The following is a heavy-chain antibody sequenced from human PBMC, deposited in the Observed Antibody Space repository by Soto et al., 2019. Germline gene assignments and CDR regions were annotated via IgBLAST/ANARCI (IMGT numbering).Heavy chain of an antibody. CDR1: GFTFGDYA. CDR3: TRDQLGYCSSTSCLV. Sequence: SLRLSCTASGFTFGDYAMSWFRQAPGKGLEWVGFIRSKTYGGTTEYAASVKGRFTISRDDSKSIAYLQMNSLKTEDTAVYYCTRDQLGYCSSTSCLVWGQGTLVTVSS. CDR2: IRSKTYGGTT. V-gene: IGHV3-49*03. J-gene: IGHJ4*02. D-gene: IGHD2-2*01.